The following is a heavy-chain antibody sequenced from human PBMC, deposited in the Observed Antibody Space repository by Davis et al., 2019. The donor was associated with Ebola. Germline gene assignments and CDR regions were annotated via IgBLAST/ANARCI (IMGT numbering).Heavy chain of an antibody. CDR3: AREIYLSPFDY. J-gene: IGHJ4*02. V-gene: IGHV1-18*01. Sequence: ASVKVSCKASGYTFTSYGISWVRQAPGQGLEWMGWISAYNGNTNYAQKFQGRVTMTRDTSTSTVYMELSSLRSEDTAVYYCAREIYLSPFDYWGQGTLVTVSS. D-gene: IGHD3-9*01. CDR2: ISAYNGNT. CDR1: GYTFTSYG.